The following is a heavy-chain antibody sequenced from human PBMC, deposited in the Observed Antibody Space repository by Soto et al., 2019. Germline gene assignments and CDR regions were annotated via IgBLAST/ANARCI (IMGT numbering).Heavy chain of an antibody. CDR1: GFTFSSYG. Sequence: HPGGSLRLSCAASGFTFSSYGMHWVRQAPGKGLEWVAVIWYDGSNKYYADSVKGRFTISRDNSKNTLYLQMNSLRAEDTAVYYCARDGGAYCGGDCYPRAFDIWGQGTMVTVSS. D-gene: IGHD2-21*02. CDR2: IWYDGSNK. J-gene: IGHJ3*02. V-gene: IGHV3-33*01. CDR3: ARDGGAYCGGDCYPRAFDI.